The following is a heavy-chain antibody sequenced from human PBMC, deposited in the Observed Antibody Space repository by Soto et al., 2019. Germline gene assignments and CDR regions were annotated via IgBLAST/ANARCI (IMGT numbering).Heavy chain of an antibody. D-gene: IGHD3-22*01. CDR3: ARDYYDSSGYLEY. CDR1: GYTFTSYG. Sequence: GASVKVSCKASGYTFTSYGISWVRQAPGQGLEWMGWISAYNGNTNYAQKLQGRVTMTTDTSTSTVYMELRSLRSEDTAVYYCARDYYDSSGYLEYWGQGTLVTVSS. V-gene: IGHV1-18*01. CDR2: ISAYNGNT. J-gene: IGHJ4*02.